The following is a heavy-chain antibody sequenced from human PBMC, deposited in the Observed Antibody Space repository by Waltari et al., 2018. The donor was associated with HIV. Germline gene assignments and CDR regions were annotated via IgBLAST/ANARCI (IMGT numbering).Heavy chain of an antibody. CDR2: INHSGST. CDR3: ARLSPLDYDSSGYYYFDY. Sequence: QVQLQQWGAGLLKPSETLSLTCAVYGGSFSGYYWSWIRQPPGKGLEWIGEINHSGSTNYNPSLKSRVTISVDTSKNQFSLKLSSVTAADTAVYYCARLSPLDYDSSGYYYFDYWGQGTLVTVSS. V-gene: IGHV4-34*01. CDR1: GGSFSGYY. J-gene: IGHJ4*02. D-gene: IGHD3-22*01.